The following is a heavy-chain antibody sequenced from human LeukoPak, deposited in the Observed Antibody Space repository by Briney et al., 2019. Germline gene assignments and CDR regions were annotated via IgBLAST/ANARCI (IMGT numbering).Heavy chain of an antibody. D-gene: IGHD1-26*01. J-gene: IGHJ3*02. V-gene: IGHV3-64*01. CDR3: ARDFLVGATAFDI. CDR1: GFTFSGYA. CDR2: ISSNGGRT. Sequence: GGSLRLSCAASGFTFSGYAFHWARQAPGKGLEYVSAISSNGGRTYYANSVKGRFTISRDNSKNTLYLQMGRLRAEDMAVCYCARDFLVGATAFDIWGQGTMVTVSS.